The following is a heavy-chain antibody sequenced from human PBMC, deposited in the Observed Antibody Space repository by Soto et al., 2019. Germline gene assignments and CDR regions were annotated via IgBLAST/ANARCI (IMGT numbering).Heavy chain of an antibody. CDR3: AAGGGLPRYY. J-gene: IGHJ4*02. CDR2: TYHNGST. V-gene: IGHV4-30-2*01. D-gene: IGHD5-12*01. CDR1: GGSISSGGYC. Sequence: QLQLQESGSGLVKPSQTLSLTCAVSGGSISSGGYCWSWIRQPPGKGLEWIWNTYHNGSTYYSPSLKSRVTISVARTKNQFSLKLSSVTAADTAVYYCAAGGGLPRYYWGQGTLVTVSS.